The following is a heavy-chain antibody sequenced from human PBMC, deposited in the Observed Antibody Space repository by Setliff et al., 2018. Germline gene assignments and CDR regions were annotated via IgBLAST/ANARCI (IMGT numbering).Heavy chain of an antibody. CDR2: IYYSGSA. V-gene: IGHV4-30-4*08. CDR3: ARSFSLREKFLLDY. CDR1: GGSITSGDYY. Sequence: SETLSLTCTVSGGSITSGDYYWSWIRQPPGKGLELIGYIYYSGSAYYNPSLKSRVTMSVDTSKNQFSLKLSSVTAADPAVYYCARSFSLREKFLLDYWGQGALVTVSS. J-gene: IGHJ4*02.